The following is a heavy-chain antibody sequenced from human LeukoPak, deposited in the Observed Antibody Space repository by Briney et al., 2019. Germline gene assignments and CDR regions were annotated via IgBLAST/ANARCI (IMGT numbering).Heavy chain of an antibody. V-gene: IGHV1-2*02. J-gene: IGHJ4*02. CDR1: GYTFTGYY. D-gene: IGHD5-24*01. CDR2: INPNSGGT. CDR3: ARAVDVEMGFDY. Sequence: ASVKVSCKASGYTFTGYYMHWVRQAPGQGIEWMGWINPNSGGTNYAQKFQGRVTMTRDTSISTAYMELSRLRSDDTAVYYCARAVDVEMGFDYWGQGTLVTVSS.